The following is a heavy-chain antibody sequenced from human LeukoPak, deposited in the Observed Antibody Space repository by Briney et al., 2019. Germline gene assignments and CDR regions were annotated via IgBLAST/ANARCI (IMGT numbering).Heavy chain of an antibody. D-gene: IGHD4-17*01. J-gene: IGHJ4*02. V-gene: IGHV4-59*01. Sequence: PSETLSLTCTVSGASINSYYWSWIRQPPGKGLGWIGYIYYSGSTNYNPSLKSRVTISVDTSKSQFSLKLSSVTAADTAVYYCASVGYGDYVWGQGTLVTVSS. CDR3: ASVGYGDYV. CDR1: GASINSYY. CDR2: IYYSGST.